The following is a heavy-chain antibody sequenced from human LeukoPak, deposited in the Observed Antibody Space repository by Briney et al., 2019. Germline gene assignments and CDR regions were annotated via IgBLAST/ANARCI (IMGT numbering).Heavy chain of an antibody. J-gene: IGHJ4*02. CDR3: ARNLWTYYYDTSAYYRDY. V-gene: IGHV3-30-3*01. CDR2: ISYDGSNK. Sequence: PGGSLRLSCAASGFTFSSYAMHWVRQAPGKGLEWVAVISYDGSNKYYADSVKGRFTISRDNSKNTLYLQMNSLRAEDTAVYYCARNLWTYYYDTSAYYRDYWGQGTLVTVSS. CDR1: GFTFSSYA. D-gene: IGHD3-22*01.